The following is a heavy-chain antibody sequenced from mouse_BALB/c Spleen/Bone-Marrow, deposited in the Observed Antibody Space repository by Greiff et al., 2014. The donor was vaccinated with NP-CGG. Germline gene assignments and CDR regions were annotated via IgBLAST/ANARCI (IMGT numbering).Heavy chain of an antibody. J-gene: IGHJ3*01. V-gene: IGHV1-67*01. CDR1: GYTFTDYA. CDR3: ARAGYGSSYDWFAY. Sequence: QVQLQQPGPELVRPGVSVKISCKGSGYTFTDYAMHWVKQSHAKSLEWIGVISTYSGNTNYNQKFKGKATMTVDKSSSTAYMEXXXXXXXXSAIYYCARAGYGSSYDWFAYWGQGTLVTVSA. D-gene: IGHD1-1*01. CDR2: ISTYSGNT.